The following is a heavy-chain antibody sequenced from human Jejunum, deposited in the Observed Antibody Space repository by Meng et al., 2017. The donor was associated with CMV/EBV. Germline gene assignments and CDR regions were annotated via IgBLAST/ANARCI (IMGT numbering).Heavy chain of an antibody. CDR1: EFTVSNNY. CDR2: IYSGGST. D-gene: IGHD6-6*01. Sequence: LVGLGGGLVRPGGSLSLSCAASEFTVSNNYMAWVRQAPGKGLEWVSVIYSGGSTYYGDSVKDRFTISRDTSKNTVYLQMDSLRAEDTAVYYCARGAGSSSSRRYLDYWGQGTLVTVSS. J-gene: IGHJ4*03. CDR3: ARGAGSSSSRRYLDY. V-gene: IGHV3-66*01.